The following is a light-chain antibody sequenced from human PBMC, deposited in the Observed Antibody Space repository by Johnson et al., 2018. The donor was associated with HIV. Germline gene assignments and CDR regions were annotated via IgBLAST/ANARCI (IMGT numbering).Light chain of an antibody. Sequence: QSVLSQPPSVSAAPGQKVTISCSGSYSNIGNNYVSWYQLLPGTPPKLLIFKNNERPSGLPDRFSGSKSGTSATLAITGLHIGAEADYYCADWDSSLSAHYVFGAGTKITVL. CDR2: KNN. CDR1: YSNIGNNY. J-gene: IGLJ1*01. CDR3: ADWDSSLSAHYV. V-gene: IGLV1-51*02.